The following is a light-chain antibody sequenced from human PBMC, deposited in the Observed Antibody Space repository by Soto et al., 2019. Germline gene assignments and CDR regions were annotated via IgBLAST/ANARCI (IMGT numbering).Light chain of an antibody. Sequence: QSVLTQPPSVSGTPGQRVTISCSGSSFNIGNNYVYWYQQLPGTAPKLLMSKNNQRPSGVSDRFSGSTSGTSASLAISGLRSEDEADYYCSSYAGSWVFGGGTKLTVL. J-gene: IGLJ3*02. V-gene: IGLV1-47*01. CDR2: KNN. CDR1: SFNIGNNY. CDR3: SSYAGSWV.